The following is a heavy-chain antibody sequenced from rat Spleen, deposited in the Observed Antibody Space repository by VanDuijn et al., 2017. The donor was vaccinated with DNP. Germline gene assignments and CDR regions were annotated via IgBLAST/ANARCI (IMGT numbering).Heavy chain of an antibody. J-gene: IGHJ2*01. CDR3: AVQLGVFDF. V-gene: IGHV3-3*01. D-gene: IGHD5-1*01. CDR2: MDSAGNT. Sequence: EVQLQESGPGLVKPSQSFSLTCSVTGYSISSNFRWTWIRKIPGNKLDWRGYMDSAGNTNYNPSLKSRISITRDTSKKQFFLQVNSVTTEDSATYYCAVQLGVFDFWVHGVTVTVSS. CDR1: GYSISSNFR.